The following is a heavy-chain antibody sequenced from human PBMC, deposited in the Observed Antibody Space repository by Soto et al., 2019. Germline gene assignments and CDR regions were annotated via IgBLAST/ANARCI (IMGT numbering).Heavy chain of an antibody. V-gene: IGHV3-48*01. CDR2: ISSSSSTI. CDR1: GFTFSSYS. D-gene: IGHD6-19*01. J-gene: IGHJ2*01. Sequence: EVQLVESGGGLVQPGGSLRLSCAASGFTFSSYSMNWVRQAPGKGLEWVSYISSSSSTIYYADSVKGRFTTSRDNAKNSLYLQMNSLRAEDTAVYYCARGVKPRMYSSGHFDLWGRGTLVTVSS. CDR3: ARGVKPRMYSSGHFDL.